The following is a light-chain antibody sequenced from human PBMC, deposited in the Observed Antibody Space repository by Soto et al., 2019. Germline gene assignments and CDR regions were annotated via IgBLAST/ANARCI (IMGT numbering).Light chain of an antibody. Sequence: EIVLTQSPATLSLSPGDRATLSCRASQSVSSYLAWFQQKPGQAPRLLIYDTSNRATGIPARFNGSGSGTDFTLTISSLEPEDFAVYYCQQRSNWLLTFGGGTKVEIK. CDR1: QSVSSY. CDR3: QQRSNWLLT. J-gene: IGKJ4*01. CDR2: DTS. V-gene: IGKV3-11*01.